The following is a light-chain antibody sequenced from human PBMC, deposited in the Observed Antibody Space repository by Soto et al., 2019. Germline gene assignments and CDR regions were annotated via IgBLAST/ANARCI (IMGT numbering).Light chain of an antibody. J-gene: IGKJ4*01. CDR1: QSISSY. Sequence: DIQMTQSPPSLSASVGDRVTITCRASQSISSYLNWYQQKPGKAPKLLIYAASSLQSGVPSRFSGSGSGTDFTLTISSLQPEDFATYYCQQSYSTLGTTFGGGTKVEIK. CDR3: QQSYSTLGTT. CDR2: AAS. V-gene: IGKV1-39*01.